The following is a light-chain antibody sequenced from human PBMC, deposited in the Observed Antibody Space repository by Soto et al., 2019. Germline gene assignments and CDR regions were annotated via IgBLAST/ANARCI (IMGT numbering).Light chain of an antibody. J-gene: IGKJ2*03. CDR2: RSS. V-gene: IGKV1-5*03. Sequence: DIQMTQSPSTLSAYVGDSVTITCRASQSVSIWLAWYQQSPGKGPKLLIYRSSTLESGVPSRFSASGIGTEFTLTISSLQPGDSGTYFCQQYKTSFSFGQGTKVEIK. CDR3: QQYKTSFS. CDR1: QSVSIW.